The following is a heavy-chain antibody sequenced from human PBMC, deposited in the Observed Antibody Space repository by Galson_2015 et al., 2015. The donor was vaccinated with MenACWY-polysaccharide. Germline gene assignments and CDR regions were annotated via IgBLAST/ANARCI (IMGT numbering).Heavy chain of an antibody. Sequence: SLRLSCAASGFSFPNYDMNWVRQAPGRGLEWVSFISSRSTYIYYADSVKGRFSISRDNAKNSLYLQMNSLRDEDTAVYYCTKGGHGDYWGQGALVTVSS. CDR2: ISSRSTYI. CDR3: TKGGHGDY. J-gene: IGHJ4*02. CDR1: GFSFPNYD. D-gene: IGHD2-15*01. V-gene: IGHV3-48*02.